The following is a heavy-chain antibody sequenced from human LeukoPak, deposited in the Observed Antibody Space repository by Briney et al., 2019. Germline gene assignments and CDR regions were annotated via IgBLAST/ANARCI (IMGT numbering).Heavy chain of an antibody. CDR3: RYYYDSSGAGFDY. J-gene: IGHJ4*02. V-gene: IGHV3-74*01. Sequence: GGSLRLSCAASGFTFSSYWMHWVRQAPGKGLVWVSRINTDGSSTSYADSVKGRFTISRDNAKNTLYLQMNSLRAEDTAVYYCRYYYDSSGAGFDYWGQGTLVTVSS. CDR1: GFTFSSYW. CDR2: INTDGSST. D-gene: IGHD3-22*01.